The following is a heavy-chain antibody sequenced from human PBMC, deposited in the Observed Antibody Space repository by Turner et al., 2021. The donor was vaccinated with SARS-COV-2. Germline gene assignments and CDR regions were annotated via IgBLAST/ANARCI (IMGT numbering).Heavy chain of an antibody. D-gene: IGHD6-19*01. J-gene: IGHJ6*03. V-gene: IGHV3-30*18. CDR3: AKAETYSSGWSGGRSYYYYYMDV. Sequence: QVQLVESGGGVVQPGRSLRLSCAASGFPFSSYGMHWVRQAPGKGLEWVAVISYDGSNKYYADSVKGRFTISRDNSKNTLYLQMNSLRAEDTAVYYCAKAETYSSGWSGGRSYYYYYMDVWGKGTTVTVSS. CDR1: GFPFSSYG. CDR2: ISYDGSNK.